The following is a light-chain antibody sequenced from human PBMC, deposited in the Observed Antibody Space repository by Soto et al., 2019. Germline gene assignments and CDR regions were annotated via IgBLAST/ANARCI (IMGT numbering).Light chain of an antibody. V-gene: IGKV1-39*01. CDR3: QQSYSTPRT. CDR1: QSISSY. J-gene: IGKJ1*01. Sequence: DIQMTQSPSSLSASVGDRDTITCRASQSISSYLNWYQQKPGKAPKLLIYAASSLQSGVPSRFSGNGSGTDFTLTISSLQPEDFATYYCQQSYSTPRTFGQGTKVEIK. CDR2: AAS.